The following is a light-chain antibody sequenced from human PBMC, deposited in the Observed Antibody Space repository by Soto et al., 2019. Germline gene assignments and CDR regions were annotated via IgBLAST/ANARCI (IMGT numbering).Light chain of an antibody. CDR3: QQYGSSPRT. CDR1: QSINSNY. Sequence: EIVLMQSPGTLSLSPGERATLSCRASQSINSNYFAWYQQKPGQAPRLLFYGASSRVTGIPDRFSASGSGTDFTLTISRLEPEDFAVYYCQQYGSSPRTFGRGTKVDI. J-gene: IGKJ1*01. V-gene: IGKV3-20*01. CDR2: GAS.